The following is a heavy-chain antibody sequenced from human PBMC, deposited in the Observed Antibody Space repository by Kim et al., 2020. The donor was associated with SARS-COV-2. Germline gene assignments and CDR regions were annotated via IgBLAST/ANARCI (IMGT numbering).Heavy chain of an antibody. D-gene: IGHD3-22*01. V-gene: IGHV4-59*08. CDR2: IYYSGST. CDR1: GGSISSYY. CDR3: ASMYDSSGWYFDY. Sequence: SETLSLTCTVSGGSISSYYWSWIRQPPGKGLEWIGYIYYSGSTNYNPSLKSRVTISVDTSKNQFSLKLSSVTAADTAVYYCASMYDSSGWYFDYWGQGTLVTVSS. J-gene: IGHJ4*02.